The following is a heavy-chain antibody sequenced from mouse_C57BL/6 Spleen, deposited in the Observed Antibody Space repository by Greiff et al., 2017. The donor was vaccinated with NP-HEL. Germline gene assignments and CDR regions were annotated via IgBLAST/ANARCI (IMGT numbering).Heavy chain of an antibody. Sequence: VQLKESVAELVRPGASVKLSCTASGFNIKNTHMHWVKQRPEQGLEWIGRIDPANGNTKYAPKFQGKATITADTSSNTAYLQLSSLTSEDTAIYYCARGIYYYGSRGAMDYWGQGTSVTVSS. D-gene: IGHD1-1*01. CDR1: GFNIKNTH. CDR3: ARGIYYYGSRGAMDY. V-gene: IGHV14-3*01. J-gene: IGHJ4*01. CDR2: IDPANGNT.